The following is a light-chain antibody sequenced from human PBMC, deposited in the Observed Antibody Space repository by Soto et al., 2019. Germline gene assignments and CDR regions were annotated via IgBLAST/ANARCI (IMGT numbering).Light chain of an antibody. CDR1: SSDVGGYNY. CDR3: SSYTSSSPYV. V-gene: IGLV2-14*01. Sequence: QSALTQPASVSGSPGQSITISCTGTSSDVGGYNYVSWYQQHPGKAPQLMIYEVSNRPSGVSNRFSGSKSGNTASLTISGLQAADEADYYCSSYTSSSPYVFGTGTKLTVL. CDR2: EVS. J-gene: IGLJ1*01.